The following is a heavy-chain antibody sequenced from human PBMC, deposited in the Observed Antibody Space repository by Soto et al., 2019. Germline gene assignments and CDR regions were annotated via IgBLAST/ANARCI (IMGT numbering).Heavy chain of an antibody. Sequence: GGSLTLSSAASGFTFSSYWTYRVRQAPGKGLGWVSRINSGGSSTSYAGSVKGRFTISRDNAKNTRYLQMNSLRAEDTAVYYCAKGGSGSYSNAFDIWGQGTMVTVSS. CDR2: INSGGSST. D-gene: IGHD3-10*01. CDR3: AKGGSGSYSNAFDI. CDR1: GFTFSSYW. J-gene: IGHJ3*02. V-gene: IGHV3-74*01.